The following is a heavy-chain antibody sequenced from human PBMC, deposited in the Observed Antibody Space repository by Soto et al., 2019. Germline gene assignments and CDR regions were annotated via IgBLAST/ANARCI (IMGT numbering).Heavy chain of an antibody. CDR2: ISYDGINK. D-gene: IGHD3-22*01. CDR1: GFTFSSYG. V-gene: IGHV3-30*18. J-gene: IGHJ4*02. Sequence: QVQVVESGGGAVQPGRSLRLSCAASGFTFSSYGMHWVRQAPGKGLEWVALISYDGINKYYADSVKGRFTISRDNSKNTLYLQMNSLRVKDTAVYYCAKEHKQYDRSGYYPAGYWGQGSLFTVSS. CDR3: AKEHKQYDRSGYYPAGY.